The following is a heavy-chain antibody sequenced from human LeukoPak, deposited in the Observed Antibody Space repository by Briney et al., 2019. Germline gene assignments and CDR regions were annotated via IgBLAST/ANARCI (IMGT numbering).Heavy chain of an antibody. J-gene: IGHJ5*02. Sequence: SETLSLTCTVSGGSISSGDYYWSWIRQPPGKGLEWIGYIYYSGSTYYNPSLKSRVTISVDTSKNQFSLKLSSVTAADTAVYYCARHGGSGLDWFDPWGQGTLVTVSS. D-gene: IGHD3-10*01. V-gene: IGHV4-30-4*01. CDR3: ARHGGSGLDWFDP. CDR2: IYYSGST. CDR1: GGSISSGDYY.